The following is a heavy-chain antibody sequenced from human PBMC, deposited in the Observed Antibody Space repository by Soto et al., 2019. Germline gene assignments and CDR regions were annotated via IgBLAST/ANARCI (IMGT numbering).Heavy chain of an antibody. V-gene: IGHV3-7*03. Sequence: XVSLTLSCAASGFTFSSYWMSWVRQAPGKGLEWVANIKQDGSEKYYVDSVKGRFTISRDNAKNSLYLQMNSLRAEDTAVYYCARMYSYGYPYYYYGMDVWGQGTTVTVSS. CDR1: GFTFSSYW. CDR3: ARMYSYGYPYYYYGMDV. CDR2: IKQDGSEK. J-gene: IGHJ6*02. D-gene: IGHD5-18*01.